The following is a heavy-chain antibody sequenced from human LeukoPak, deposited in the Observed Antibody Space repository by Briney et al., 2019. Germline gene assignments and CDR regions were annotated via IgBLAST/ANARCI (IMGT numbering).Heavy chain of an antibody. CDR3: ALGEGYYYYYGMDV. CDR1: GFTFSSYA. J-gene: IGHJ6*02. V-gene: IGHV3-48*04. Sequence: PGGSLRLSCVVSGFTFSSYAMSWVRQAPGKGLEWVSYISSSGSTIYYADSVKGRFTISRDNAKNSLYLQMNSLRAEDTAVYYCALGEGYYYYYGMDVWGQGTTVTVSS. D-gene: IGHD3-10*01. CDR2: ISSSGSTI.